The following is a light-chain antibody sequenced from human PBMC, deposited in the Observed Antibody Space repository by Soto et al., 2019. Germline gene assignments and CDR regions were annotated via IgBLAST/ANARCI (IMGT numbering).Light chain of an antibody. CDR2: SDN. Sequence: QSVLTQPPSASGTPGQRVTISCSGSTSNIASNAINWFQQLPGTAPKLLIYSDNHRPSGVPDRFSGSKSGTSASLAISGLQSEDEADYYCATWADSLKTYVFGTGTKLTVL. J-gene: IGLJ1*01. CDR3: ATWADSLKTYV. V-gene: IGLV1-44*01. CDR1: TSNIASNA.